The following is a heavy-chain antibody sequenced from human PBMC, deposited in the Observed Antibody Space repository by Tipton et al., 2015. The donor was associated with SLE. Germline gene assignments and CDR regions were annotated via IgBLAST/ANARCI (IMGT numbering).Heavy chain of an antibody. J-gene: IGHJ6*02. CDR3: ARQRLRLLSPLDA. Sequence: TLSLTCAVYGGSFSGYYWTWIRQPPGKGPEWIGEINHRGSTNYKSSLRGRVTISVDKSKNQFSLKLTSVTAADTAVYYCARQRLRLLSPLDAWGQGTTVTVS. CDR1: GGSFSGYY. D-gene: IGHD3-10*01. V-gene: IGHV4-34*01. CDR2: INHRGST.